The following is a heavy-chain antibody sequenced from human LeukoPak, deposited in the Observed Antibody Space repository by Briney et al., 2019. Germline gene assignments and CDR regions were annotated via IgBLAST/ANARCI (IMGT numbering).Heavy chain of an antibody. CDR3: ARDARHKYCSSASCYRGWFDP. CDR1: GYTFTSYY. V-gene: IGHV1-46*01. D-gene: IGHD2-2*01. J-gene: IGHJ5*02. CDR2: INPSGGST. Sequence: GASVKVSCKASGYTFTSYYMHWVRQAPGQGLEWMGIINPSGGSTSYAQKFQGRVTMTRDMSTSTVYMELSSLRSEDTAVYYCARDARHKYCSSASCYRGWFDPWGQGTLVTVSS.